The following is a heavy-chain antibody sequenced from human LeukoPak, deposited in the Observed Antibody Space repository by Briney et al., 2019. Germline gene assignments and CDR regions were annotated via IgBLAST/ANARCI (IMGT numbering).Heavy chain of an antibody. J-gene: IGHJ4*02. D-gene: IGHD3-3*01. CDR1: GFTFSSYA. Sequence: GGSLRLSCAASGFTFSSYAMSWVRQAPGKGLEWVSAISGSGGSTYYADSVKGRFTISRDNSKNTLYLQMDSLRAEDTAVYYCAKRTIFGVVYRPPDYWGQGTLVTVSS. CDR3: AKRTIFGVVYRPPDY. V-gene: IGHV3-23*01. CDR2: ISGSGGST.